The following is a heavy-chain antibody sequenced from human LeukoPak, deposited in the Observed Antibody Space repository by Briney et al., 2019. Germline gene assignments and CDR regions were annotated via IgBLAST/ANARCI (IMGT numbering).Heavy chain of an antibody. CDR1: GFTFSSFW. J-gene: IGHJ4*02. D-gene: IGHD1-1*01. V-gene: IGHV3-74*01. CDR2: INTDGSST. CDR3: AREWKKTGAFDY. Sequence: PGGSLRLSCAASGFTFSSFWMHWVRQAPGKGRVWVSFINTDGSSTTYADSVKGRFTVSRDNAKNTLYLQMSCLRAEDTAVYYCAREWKKTGAFDYWGQGTLVTVSS.